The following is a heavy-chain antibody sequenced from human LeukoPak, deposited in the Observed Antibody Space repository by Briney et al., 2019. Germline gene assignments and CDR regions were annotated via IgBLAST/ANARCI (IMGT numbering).Heavy chain of an antibody. Sequence: SDTLSLTCTVWVGSIKNYYWSWMREPPGKGLEWIGYVYYSGSTHYNPSLKRRVSISLDTSKNQSSLTLKPVTAADPAGYYCGKHESWGSRNGDAFDMWRGRTMVTLSS. CDR1: VGSIKNYY. J-gene: IGHJ3*02. D-gene: IGHD3-16*01. CDR3: GKHESWGSRNGDAFDM. V-gene: IGHV4-59*08. CDR2: VYYSGST.